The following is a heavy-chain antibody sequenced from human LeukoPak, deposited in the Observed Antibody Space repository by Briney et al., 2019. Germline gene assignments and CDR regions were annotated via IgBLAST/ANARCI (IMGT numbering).Heavy chain of an antibody. CDR3: ARDLSSGPYYYYGMDV. V-gene: IGHV3-74*01. CDR2: INSDGSST. D-gene: IGHD6-19*01. CDR1: GFTFSDYW. J-gene: IGHJ6*02. Sequence: GGSLRLSCAASGFTFSDYWMHWVRQAPGKGLVWVSRINSDGSSTSYADSVKGRFTISRDNAKNTLYLQMNSLRAEDTAVYYCARDLSSGPYYYYGMDVWGQGTTVTVSS.